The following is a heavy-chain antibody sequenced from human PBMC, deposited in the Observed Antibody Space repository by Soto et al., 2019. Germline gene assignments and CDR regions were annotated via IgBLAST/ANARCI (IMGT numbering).Heavy chain of an antibody. D-gene: IGHD2-21*02. V-gene: IGHV4-34*01. CDR2: INHSGST. CDR3: ARSYCGGDCYWRDFDY. J-gene: IGHJ4*02. Sequence: SETLSLTCAVYGGSFSGYYWSWIRQPPGKGLEWIGEINHSGSTNYNPSPKSRVTISVDTSKNQFSLKLSSVTAADTAVYYCARSYCGGDCYWRDFDYWGQGTLVTVSS. CDR1: GGSFSGYY.